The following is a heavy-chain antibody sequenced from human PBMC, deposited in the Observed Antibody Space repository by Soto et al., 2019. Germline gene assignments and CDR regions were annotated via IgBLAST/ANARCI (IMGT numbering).Heavy chain of an antibody. Sequence: EVQLVESGGGLVKPGDSLRLSCAASGFTFINAWMSWVRQAPGKGLEWVGRIRSNAHGGTTDYGAPVNGRFAISRDDSENTVYLQMNSLKTEDTAVYYCTIDGLYSGGFDFWGQGTLVTVSS. D-gene: IGHD1-26*01. CDR3: TIDGLYSGGFDF. CDR2: IRSNAHGGTT. CDR1: GFTFINAW. J-gene: IGHJ4*02. V-gene: IGHV3-15*01.